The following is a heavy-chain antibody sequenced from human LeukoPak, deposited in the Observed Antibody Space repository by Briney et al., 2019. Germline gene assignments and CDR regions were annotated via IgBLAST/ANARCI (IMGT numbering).Heavy chain of an antibody. Sequence: SQTLSLTCTVSGGSISSGGYYWSWIRQPPGKGLEWIGYIYYSGSTNYNPSLKSRVTISVDTSKNQFSLKLSSVTAADTAVYYCARDGHTIFGVVHFGWFDPWGQGTLVTVSS. CDR1: GGSISSGGYY. CDR3: ARDGHTIFGVVHFGWFDP. V-gene: IGHV4-61*08. J-gene: IGHJ5*02. CDR2: IYYSGST. D-gene: IGHD3-3*01.